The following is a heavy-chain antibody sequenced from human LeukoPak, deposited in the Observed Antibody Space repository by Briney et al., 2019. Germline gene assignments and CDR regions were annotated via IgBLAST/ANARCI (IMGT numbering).Heavy chain of an antibody. Sequence: GGSLRLSCAASGFTVSSNYMSWVRQAPGKGLEWVSVIYSGGSTYYADSVKGRFTISRDNSKNTVYLQMNSLRAEDTAVYYCARDRASCTGGSCGFDYWGQGTLVTVSS. V-gene: IGHV3-53*01. CDR2: IYSGGST. CDR3: ARDRASCTGGSCGFDY. CDR1: GFTVSSNY. D-gene: IGHD2-15*01. J-gene: IGHJ4*02.